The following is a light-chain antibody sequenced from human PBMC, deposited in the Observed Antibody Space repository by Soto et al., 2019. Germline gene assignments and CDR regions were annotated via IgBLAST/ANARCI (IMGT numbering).Light chain of an antibody. CDR2: AAS. CDR3: QQSYSSPRT. V-gene: IGKV1-39*01. Sequence: DIQMTQSPSSLSASVGDRVTITCRASQSISTYLSWFQQKPGKAPKLLIYAASSLKSGVPSRFSGSGSGTDFTLTISSLQGEDFATYFCQQSYSSPRTFGQGTKVDIK. CDR1: QSISTY. J-gene: IGKJ1*01.